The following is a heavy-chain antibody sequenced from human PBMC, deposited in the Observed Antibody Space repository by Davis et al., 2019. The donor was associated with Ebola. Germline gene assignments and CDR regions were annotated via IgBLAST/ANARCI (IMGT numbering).Heavy chain of an antibody. J-gene: IGHJ4*02. D-gene: IGHD4-23*01. Sequence: KVSCKGSGYSFTSYWISWVRQMPGKGLEWMGRIDPSDSYTNYSPSFQGHVTISAYKSISTAYLQWSSLKASDTAMYYCARFAYYGGNSFHFDYWGQGTLVTVSS. CDR1: GYSFTSYW. CDR2: IDPSDSYT. CDR3: ARFAYYGGNSFHFDY. V-gene: IGHV5-10-1*01.